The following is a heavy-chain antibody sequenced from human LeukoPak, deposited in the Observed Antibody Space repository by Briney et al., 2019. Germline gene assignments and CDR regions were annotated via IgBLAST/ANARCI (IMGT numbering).Heavy chain of an antibody. CDR2: ISYSGST. Sequence: PSETLSLTCTVSGGSLSSSTYYWGWIRQPPWFRQPPGKGLEWIGSISYSGSTYYNPSLKSRVTISVDTSKNQFSLKLSSVTAADTAVYYCARLFSGSYWGNWGQGTLATVSS. J-gene: IGHJ4*02. CDR3: ARLFSGSYWGN. D-gene: IGHD1-26*01. V-gene: IGHV4-39*01. CDR1: GGSLSSSTYY.